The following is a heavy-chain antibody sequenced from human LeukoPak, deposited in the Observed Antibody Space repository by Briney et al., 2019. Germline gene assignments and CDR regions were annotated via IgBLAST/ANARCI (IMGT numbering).Heavy chain of an antibody. V-gene: IGHV3-15*01. CDR2: IKSKTDGETT. CDR3: TTVGNMGLFPVD. D-gene: IGHD2/OR15-2a*01. Sequence: GGSLRLSCAASGFTFSSYAMSWVRQAPGKGLEWVGRIKSKTDGETTDYAAPVKGRFTISRDDSKNTLYLQMNSLKTEDTAVYYCTTVGNMGLFPVDWGQGTLVTVSS. J-gene: IGHJ4*02. CDR1: GFTFSSYA.